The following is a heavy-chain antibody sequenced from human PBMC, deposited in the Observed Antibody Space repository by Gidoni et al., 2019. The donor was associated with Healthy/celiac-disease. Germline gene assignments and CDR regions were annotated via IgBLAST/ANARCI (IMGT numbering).Heavy chain of an antibody. CDR3: ARVGSSWYFRWFDP. J-gene: IGHJ5*02. V-gene: IGHV4-4*02. Sequence: QVQLQESGPGLVKPSGTLSLTCAVSGGSISSSNWWRWGRQPPGKGLEWIGEIYHSGSTNYNPSLKSRVTISVDKSKNQFSLKRSSVTAADTAVYYCARVGSSWYFRWFDPWGQGTLVTVSS. CDR1: GGSISSSNW. CDR2: IYHSGST. D-gene: IGHD6-13*01.